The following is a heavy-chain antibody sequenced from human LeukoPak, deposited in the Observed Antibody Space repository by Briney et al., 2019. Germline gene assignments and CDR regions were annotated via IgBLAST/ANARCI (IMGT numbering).Heavy chain of an antibody. V-gene: IGHV1-18*01. J-gene: IGHJ4*02. CDR2: ISAYNGNT. D-gene: IGHD3-10*01. CDR1: GYTFTSYG. Sequence: ASVKVSCKASGYTFTSYGISWVRQAPGQGFEWMGWISAYNGNTNYAQKLQGRVTMTTDTSTSTAYMELRSLRSDDTAVYYCARPGHYYGSGSYREGDYWGQGTLVTVSS. CDR3: ARPGHYYGSGSYREGDY.